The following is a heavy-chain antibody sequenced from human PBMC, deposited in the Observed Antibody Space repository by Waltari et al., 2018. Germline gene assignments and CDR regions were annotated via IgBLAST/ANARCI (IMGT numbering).Heavy chain of an antibody. CDR3: ARVGIYCTNGVCYYRYFDY. CDR2: INHSGST. J-gene: IGHJ4*02. V-gene: IGHV4-34*01. Sequence: QVQLQQWGAGLLKPSETLSLHCAVYGGSFSGYYWSWIRQPPGKGLEWIGEINHSGSTNYNPSLKSRVTISVDTSKNQCSLKLSSVTAADTAVYYCARVGIYCTNGVCYYRYFDYWGQGTLVTVSS. D-gene: IGHD2-8*01. CDR1: GGSFSGYY.